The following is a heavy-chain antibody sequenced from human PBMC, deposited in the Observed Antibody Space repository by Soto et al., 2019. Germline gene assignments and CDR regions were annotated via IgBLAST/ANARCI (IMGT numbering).Heavy chain of an antibody. CDR1: GFTFSSYG. Sequence: QVQLVESGGGVVQPGRSLRLSCAASGFTFSSYGMYWVRQAPGKGLEWVAVIWYVGSNKYYADSVKGRFTISRDNSKNTLYLQMNSLRAEDTAVYYCARDGWGILGVTGDDYWGQGTLVTVSS. J-gene: IGHJ4*02. CDR2: IWYVGSNK. CDR3: ARDGWGILGVTGDDY. V-gene: IGHV3-33*01. D-gene: IGHD1-26*01.